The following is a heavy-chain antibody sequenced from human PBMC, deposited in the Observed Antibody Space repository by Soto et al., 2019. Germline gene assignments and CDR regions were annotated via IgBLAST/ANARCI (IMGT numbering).Heavy chain of an antibody. Sequence: GGSLRLSCAASGFTFSSYAMHWVRQAPGKGLEWVAVISYDGSNKYYADSVKGRFTISRDNSKNTLYLQMNSLRAEDTAVYYCAREGANNGYNHFDYWGQGTLVTVSS. D-gene: IGHD5-12*01. CDR3: AREGANNGYNHFDY. CDR1: GFTFSSYA. J-gene: IGHJ4*02. CDR2: ISYDGSNK. V-gene: IGHV3-30-3*01.